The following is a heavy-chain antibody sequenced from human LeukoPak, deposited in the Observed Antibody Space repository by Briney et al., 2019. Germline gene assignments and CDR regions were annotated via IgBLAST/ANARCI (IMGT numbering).Heavy chain of an antibody. CDR1: GFTFSSYA. V-gene: IGHV3-30*04. Sequence: GGSLRLSCAASGFTFSSYAMHWVRQAPGKGLEWVAVTSYDGSNKYYADSVKGRFTISRDNSKNTLYPQMNSLRAEDKAVYYCAKDQTAAGPRDFGYWGQGTLVTVSS. CDR2: TSYDGSNK. D-gene: IGHD6-13*01. CDR3: AKDQTAAGPRDFGY. J-gene: IGHJ4*02.